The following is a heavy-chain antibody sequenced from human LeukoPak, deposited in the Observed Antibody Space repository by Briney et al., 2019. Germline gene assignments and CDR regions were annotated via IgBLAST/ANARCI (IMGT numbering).Heavy chain of an antibody. D-gene: IGHD3-22*01. CDR1: GFTFSSYG. J-gene: IGHJ4*02. CDR2: IWYDGSNK. CDR3: ARADDSSGYAFDY. Sequence: GGSLRLSCAASGFTFSSYGMHWVRQAPGKGLEWVAVIWYDGSNKYYADSVKGRFTISRDNSKNTLYLQMSSLRAEDTAVYYCARADDSSGYAFDYWGQGTLVTVSS. V-gene: IGHV3-33*01.